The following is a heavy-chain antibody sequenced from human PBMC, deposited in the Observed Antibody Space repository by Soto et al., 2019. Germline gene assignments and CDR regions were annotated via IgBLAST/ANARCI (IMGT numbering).Heavy chain of an antibody. CDR2: IHYSGST. V-gene: IGHV4-59*08. Sequence: PSETMSLTCTVSGGSISSYYWSWIRQPPGKGLEWIGYIHYSGSTNYNPSLKSRVTISVDTSKNQFSLKLSSVTAADTAVCYCARLAAAGLRYYYYYMDVWGKGTTVTVSS. CDR1: GGSISSYY. CDR3: ARLAAAGLRYYYYYMDV. D-gene: IGHD6-13*01. J-gene: IGHJ6*03.